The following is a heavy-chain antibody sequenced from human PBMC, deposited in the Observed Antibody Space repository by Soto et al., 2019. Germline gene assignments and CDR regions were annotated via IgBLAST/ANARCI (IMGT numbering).Heavy chain of an antibody. Sequence: GESLKISCKGSGYRFTTYWIGWVRQMPGKGLEWMGIIYPGDSDTRYSPSFQGQVTISADKSISTAYLQWSSLKASDTAMYYCARHSPYSSSYYYHYGMDVWGQGTTVTVSS. CDR1: GYRFTTYW. V-gene: IGHV5-51*01. CDR3: ARHSPYSSSYYYHYGMDV. D-gene: IGHD6-13*01. J-gene: IGHJ6*02. CDR2: IYPGDSDT.